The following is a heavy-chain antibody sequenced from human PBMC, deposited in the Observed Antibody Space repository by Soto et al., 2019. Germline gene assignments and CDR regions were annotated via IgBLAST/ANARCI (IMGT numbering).Heavy chain of an antibody. J-gene: IGHJ6*02. Sequence: PGGSLRLSCAASGFTFSSYAMSWVRQAPGKGLEWVSAISGSGGSTYYADSVKGRFTISRDNSKNTLYLQMNSLRAEDTAVYYCADDHGFGELLPKPGVYYYYYYGMDVWGQGTTVTV. CDR1: GFTFSSYA. CDR3: ADDHGFGELLPKPGVYYYYYYGMDV. D-gene: IGHD3-10*01. V-gene: IGHV3-23*01. CDR2: ISGSGGST.